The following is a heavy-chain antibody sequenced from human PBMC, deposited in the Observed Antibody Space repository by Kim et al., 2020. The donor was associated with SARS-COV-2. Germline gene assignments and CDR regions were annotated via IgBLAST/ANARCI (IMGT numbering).Heavy chain of an antibody. Sequence: GGSLRLSCAASGFTFSSYAMSWVRQAPGKGLEWVSAISGSGGSTYYADSVKGRFTISRDNSKNTLYLQMNSLRAEDTAVYYCAKDLALWFGELFRYYYYGMDVWGQGTTVTVSS. V-gene: IGHV3-23*01. CDR1: GFTFSSYA. CDR2: ISGSGGST. CDR3: AKDLALWFGELFRYYYYGMDV. D-gene: IGHD3-10*01. J-gene: IGHJ6*02.